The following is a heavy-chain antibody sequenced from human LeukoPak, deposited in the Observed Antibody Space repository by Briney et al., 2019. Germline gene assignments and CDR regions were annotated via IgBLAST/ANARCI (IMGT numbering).Heavy chain of an antibody. V-gene: IGHV4-59*08. Sequence: SETLSLTCTVSGGSTSGPYWSWVPQPPGKGLEYIGYIIHAGSRNNNPSLKSRVTISLDTSRSQFSLKLPSVTAADTAVYYCARLATSRLGTSYIDYDRDFWGQGTLVTVSS. CDR2: IIHAGSR. J-gene: IGHJ4*02. CDR1: GGSTSGPY. CDR3: ARLATSRLGTSYIDYDRDF. D-gene: IGHD5-12*01.